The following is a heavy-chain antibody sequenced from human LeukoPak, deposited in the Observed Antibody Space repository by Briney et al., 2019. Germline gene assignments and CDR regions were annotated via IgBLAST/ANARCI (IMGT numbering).Heavy chain of an antibody. CDR3: ASLNYYDSSGYSNHVDY. V-gene: IGHV4-34*01. CDR1: GGSLSGYY. D-gene: IGHD3-22*01. Sequence: SETLSLTCAVYGGSLSGYYWSWIRQPPGKGLEWIGEINHSGSTNYNPSLKSRVTISVDTSKNQFSLKLSSVTAADTAVYYCASLNYYDSSGYSNHVDYWGQGTLVTVSS. J-gene: IGHJ4*02. CDR2: INHSGST.